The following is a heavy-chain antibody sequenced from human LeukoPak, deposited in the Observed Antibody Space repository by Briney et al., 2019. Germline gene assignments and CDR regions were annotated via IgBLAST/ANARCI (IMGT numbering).Heavy chain of an antibody. V-gene: IGHV1-8*01. CDR1: GYTFTSYD. D-gene: IGHD3-9*01. J-gene: IGHJ6*02. Sequence: ASVKVSCKASGYTFTSYDINWVRQATGQGLEWMGWMNPNSGNTGYAQKLQGRVTMTTDTSTSTAYMELRSLRSDDTAVYYCARAAGYNYYYYGMDVWGQGTTVTVSS. CDR2: MNPNSGNT. CDR3: ARAAGYNYYYYGMDV.